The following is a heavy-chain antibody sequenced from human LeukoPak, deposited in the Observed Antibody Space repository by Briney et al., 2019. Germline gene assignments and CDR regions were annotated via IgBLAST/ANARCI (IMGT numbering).Heavy chain of an antibody. CDR2: ISYDGSNK. D-gene: IGHD7-27*01. CDR3: ARMFLGSFDY. Sequence: GGSLRLSCAASGFTFSSYAMHWVRQAPGKGLEWVAVISYDGSNKYYADSVKGRFTISRDNSKNTLYLQMNSLRAEDTAVYYCARMFLGSFDYWGQGTLVTVSS. V-gene: IGHV3-30*04. J-gene: IGHJ4*02. CDR1: GFTFSSYA.